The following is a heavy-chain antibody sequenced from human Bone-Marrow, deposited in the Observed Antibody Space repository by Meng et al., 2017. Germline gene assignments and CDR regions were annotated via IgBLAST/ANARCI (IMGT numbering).Heavy chain of an antibody. CDR3: ARNNGYEQLDY. V-gene: IGHV3-48*03. J-gene: IGHJ4*02. Sequence: GESLKISCAASGFTFSSYEMNWVRQAPGKGLEWVSYISSSGSTIYYADSVKGRFTISRDNARNSLFLQMNSLRAEDTAVYYCARNNGYEQLDYWGQGILVTVSS. CDR1: GFTFSSYE. CDR2: ISSSGSTI. D-gene: IGHD5-12*01.